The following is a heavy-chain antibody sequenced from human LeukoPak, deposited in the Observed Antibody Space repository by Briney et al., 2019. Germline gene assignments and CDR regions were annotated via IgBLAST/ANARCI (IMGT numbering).Heavy chain of an antibody. J-gene: IGHJ4*02. CDR3: VRGLYDSSGYWGY. CDR2: MNPNTCKT. CDR1: GYTFTSYD. Sequence: SVKVSCKASGYTFTSYDIKWVRQATGHRLEWMGWMNPNTCKTGYAQKFRRRDTMTRNISRNTAYMELSSMRSEDTAVYYCVRGLYDSSGYWGYWGQGSLVTVCS. D-gene: IGHD3-22*01. V-gene: IGHV1-8*01.